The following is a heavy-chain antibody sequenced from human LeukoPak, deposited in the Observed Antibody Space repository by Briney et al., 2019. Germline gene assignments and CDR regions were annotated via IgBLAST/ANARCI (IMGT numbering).Heavy chain of an antibody. CDR2: ISGSGGST. CDR1: GFTFSSYA. J-gene: IGHJ5*02. CDR3: AKDGGMVRGVIFQS. D-gene: IGHD3-10*01. Sequence: GGSLRLSCAASGFTFSSYAMSWVRQAPEKGLEWVSAISGSGGSTYYADSVKGRFTISRDNSKNTLYLQMNSLRAEDTAVYYCAKDGGMVRGVIFQSWGQGTLVTVSS. V-gene: IGHV3-23*01.